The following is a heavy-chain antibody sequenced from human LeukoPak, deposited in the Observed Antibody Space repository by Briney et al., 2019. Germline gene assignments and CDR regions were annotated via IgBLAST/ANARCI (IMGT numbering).Heavy chain of an antibody. J-gene: IGHJ4*02. V-gene: IGHV1-2*02. CDR1: GYTFTGYY. Sequence: ASVKVSCKASGYTFTGYYMHWVRQAPGQGLEWMGWINPNSGGTNYAQKFQGRVTMTRDTSISTAYMELSRLRSDDTAVYYCARRAGGAKYYDARPFDYWGQGTLVTVSS. D-gene: IGHD3-22*01. CDR3: ARRAGGAKYYDARPFDY. CDR2: INPNSGGT.